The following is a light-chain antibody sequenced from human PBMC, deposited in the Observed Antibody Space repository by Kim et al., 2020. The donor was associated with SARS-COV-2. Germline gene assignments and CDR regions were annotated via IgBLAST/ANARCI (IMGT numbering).Light chain of an antibody. V-gene: IGKV3-20*01. J-gene: IGKJ1*01. CDR3: QQYGSSPRT. Sequence: APGERATPSCRASQSISSNYLGWYQQKPGRAPRRLIYGASSRATGIPDRFSGSGSGTDFTLTISRLEPEDFAVYYCQQYGSSPRTFGQGTKVDIK. CDR1: QSISSNY. CDR2: GAS.